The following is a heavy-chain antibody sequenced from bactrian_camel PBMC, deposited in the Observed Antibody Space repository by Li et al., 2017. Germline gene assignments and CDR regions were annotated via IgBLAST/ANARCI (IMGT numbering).Heavy chain of an antibody. CDR2: LGADGTTT. D-gene: IGHD4*01. CDR1: GVTMSSSSHC. Sequence: VQLVESGGGSVQPGGSLRLSCSANGVTMSSSSHCMTWFRQAPGKEREGVALLGADGTTTKYADSVKGRFTISKDNAKNILYLQMDSLKPEDSAMYYCASDSACLPAAIATIDSVCDYNYSGQGTQVTVS. CDR3: ASDSACLPAAIATIDSVCDYNY. J-gene: IGHJ4*01. V-gene: IGHV3S1*01.